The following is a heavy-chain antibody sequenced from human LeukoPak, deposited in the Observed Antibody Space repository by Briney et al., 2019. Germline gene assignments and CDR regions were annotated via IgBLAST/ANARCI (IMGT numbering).Heavy chain of an antibody. CDR1: GFTFSSYS. D-gene: IGHD5-12*01. Sequence: GGSLGLSCAASGFTFSSYSMNWVRQAPGKGLEWVSYISSSSSTICYADSVKGRFTISRDNAKNSLYLQMNSLRAEDTAVYYCARDRGRGYSGYDKDYWGQGTLVTVSS. CDR2: ISSSSSTI. CDR3: ARDRGRGYSGYDKDY. J-gene: IGHJ4*02. V-gene: IGHV3-48*04.